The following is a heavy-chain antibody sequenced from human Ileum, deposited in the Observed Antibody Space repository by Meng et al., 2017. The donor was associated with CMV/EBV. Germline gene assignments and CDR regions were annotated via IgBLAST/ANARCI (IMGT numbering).Heavy chain of an antibody. D-gene: IGHD6-13*01. CDR3: ARGPFSGYSSSWGNWVDP. CDR2: ISSNGGST. J-gene: IGHJ5*02. CDR1: GFTFSSYA. V-gene: IGHV3-64*02. Sequence: GESLKISCAASGFTFSSYAMHWVRQAPGKGLEYVSAISSNGGSTYYADSVKGRFTISRDNSKNTLYLQMGSLRAEDMAVYYCARGPFSGYSSSWGNWVDPWGQGTLVTVSS.